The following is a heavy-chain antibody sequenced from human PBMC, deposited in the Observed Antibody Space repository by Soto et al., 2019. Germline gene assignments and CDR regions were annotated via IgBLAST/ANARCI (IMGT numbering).Heavy chain of an antibody. CDR2: FSSKGGNT. CDR3: VKEMAPAAIESLYYYCGMDV. V-gene: IGHV3-64D*06. CDR1: GFSFSNYA. Sequence: HPGGSLRLSCSASGFSFSNYAMHWVRQAPGKGLQYVSGFSSKGGNTYYADSVKGRFTISRDNSKNTLYLQMSSLRPEDTAVYYRVKEMAPAAIESLYYYCGMDVWGQGTTVTVSS. J-gene: IGHJ6*02. D-gene: IGHD2-2*01.